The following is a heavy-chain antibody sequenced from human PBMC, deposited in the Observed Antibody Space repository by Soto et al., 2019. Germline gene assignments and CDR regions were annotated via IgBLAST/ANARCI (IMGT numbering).Heavy chain of an antibody. D-gene: IGHD6-6*01. V-gene: IGHV3-9*01. CDR3: VKASTYSSSQGWFDP. CDR1: GFSFDGYA. J-gene: IGHJ5*02. Sequence: EVQPVESGGGLVQPGRSLRLSCAASGFSFDGYAMNWVRQPPGKGLEWVSGISWNSGNIDYADSVKGRFTISRDNAKNSLYLQMNRLRAEDTALYYCVKASTYSSSQGWFDPWGQGTMVTVSS. CDR2: ISWNSGNI.